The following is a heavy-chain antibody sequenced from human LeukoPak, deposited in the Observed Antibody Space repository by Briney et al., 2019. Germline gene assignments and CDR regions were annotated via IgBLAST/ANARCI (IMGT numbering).Heavy chain of an antibody. J-gene: IGHJ4*02. V-gene: IGHV3-7*01. D-gene: IGHD6-19*01. Sequence: GGSLRLSCVASGITFSRTWMSWVRQAPGKGLEWVANINQDGREKYYVDSVKGRFTISRDNARNSLYLQMDSLRVEDTAVYYCATKEPSTSGWSYWGQGTLVTVSS. CDR1: GITFSRTW. CDR2: INQDGREK. CDR3: ATKEPSTSGWSY.